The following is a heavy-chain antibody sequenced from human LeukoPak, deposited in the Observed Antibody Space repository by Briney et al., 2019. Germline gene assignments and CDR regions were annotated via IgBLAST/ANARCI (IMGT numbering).Heavy chain of an antibody. Sequence: PGGSLRLSCAASGFTFSSYSMNWVRQAPGKGLEWVSSISSSSSYIYYADSLKGRFTISRDNAKNSLYLQMNSLRAEDTAVYYCARDGGSITGTTGLSDYWGQGTLVTVSS. CDR1: GFTFSSYS. V-gene: IGHV3-21*01. CDR2: ISSSSSYI. J-gene: IGHJ4*02. D-gene: IGHD1-7*01. CDR3: ARDGGSITGTTGLSDY.